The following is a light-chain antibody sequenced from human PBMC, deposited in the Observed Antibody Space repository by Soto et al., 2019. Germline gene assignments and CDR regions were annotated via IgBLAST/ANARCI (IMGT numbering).Light chain of an antibody. Sequence: DIQMTPSPATLSASIGDRVTITCRASQSLRNWLAWYQQKPGKAPKLLIYKASSLESGVPSRFSGSGSGAEFTLTINGLQPDDFATYYCQQYDTHSWTFGQGTKVDIK. CDR2: KAS. CDR1: QSLRNW. CDR3: QQYDTHSWT. V-gene: IGKV1-5*03. J-gene: IGKJ1*01.